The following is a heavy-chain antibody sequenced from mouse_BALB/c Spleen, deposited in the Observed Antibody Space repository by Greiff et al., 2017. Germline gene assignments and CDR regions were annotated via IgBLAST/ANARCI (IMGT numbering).Heavy chain of an antibody. J-gene: IGHJ4*01. CDR3: ARANWVYAMDY. D-gene: IGHD4-1*01. CDR1: GFTFSSFG. V-gene: IGHV5-17*02. Sequence: EVQGVESGGGLVQPGGSRKLSCAASGFTFSSFGMHWVRQAPEKGLEWVAYISSGKSTIYYADTVTGRFTISRDNPTNTLFLQMASLRSEDTAMYYCARANWVYAMDYWGQGTSVTVSS. CDR2: ISSGKSTI.